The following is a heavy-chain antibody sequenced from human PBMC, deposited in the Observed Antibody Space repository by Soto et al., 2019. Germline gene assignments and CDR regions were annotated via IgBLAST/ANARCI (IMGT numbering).Heavy chain of an antibody. CDR1: VGSIISGDDY. J-gene: IGHJ6*02. V-gene: IGHV4-30-4*01. CDR2: IYYSGST. CDR3: GKATGISYYYSGVDV. Sequence: SETLYLTCTVSVGSIISGDDYWSWIRQPPGKGLEWIGYIYYSGSTYYNPSLESRVTISVDTSKNHFSLQLSSVTAADTAVYFCGKATGISYYYSGVDVWGQGTTVTVSS. D-gene: IGHD6-13*01.